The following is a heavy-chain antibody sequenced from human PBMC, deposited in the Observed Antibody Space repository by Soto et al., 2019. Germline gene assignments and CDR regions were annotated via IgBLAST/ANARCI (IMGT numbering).Heavy chain of an antibody. D-gene: IGHD6-19*01. CDR3: ASAGGSGWYPEYFQH. Sequence: EVQLVESGGGLIQPGGSLRLSCAASGFTVSSNYMSWVRQAPGKGLEWVSVIYSGGSTYYADSVKGRFTISRDNSKNTLYLQMNSLRAEDTAVYYCASAGGSGWYPEYFQHWGQGTLVTVSS. CDR2: IYSGGST. J-gene: IGHJ1*01. CDR1: GFTVSSNY. V-gene: IGHV3-53*01.